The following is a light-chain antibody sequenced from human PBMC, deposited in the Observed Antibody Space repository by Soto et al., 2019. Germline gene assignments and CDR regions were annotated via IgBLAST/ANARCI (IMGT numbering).Light chain of an antibody. Sequence: QSVLTQPPSLSGAPGQRVTISCTGSSSNIGAGYDVHWYQQLPGTAPKLLIYGNNNRPSGVSDRFSGSNSGTSASLAITGLQPDDEADYYCQSYDSRLSGSVVFGGGTKLTVL. CDR2: GNN. V-gene: IGLV1-40*01. CDR1: SSNIGAGYD. J-gene: IGLJ2*01. CDR3: QSYDSRLSGSVV.